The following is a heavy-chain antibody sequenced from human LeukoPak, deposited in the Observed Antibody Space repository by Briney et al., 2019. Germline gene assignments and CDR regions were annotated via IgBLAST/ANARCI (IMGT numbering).Heavy chain of an antibody. CDR1: GFTFSSYW. Sequence: GGSLRLSCAASGFTFSSYWMSWVRQAPGKGLEWVANIKQDGSEKYYVDSVKGRFTISRDNAKNSLYLQMNSLRAEDTAVYYCARAPYDILTGYYPPPFDYWGQGTLVTVSS. D-gene: IGHD3-9*01. CDR3: ARAPYDILTGYYPPPFDY. CDR2: IKQDGSEK. J-gene: IGHJ4*02. V-gene: IGHV3-7*01.